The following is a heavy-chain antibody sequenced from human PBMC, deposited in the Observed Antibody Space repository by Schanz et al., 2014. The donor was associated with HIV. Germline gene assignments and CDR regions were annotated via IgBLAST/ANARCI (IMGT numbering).Heavy chain of an antibody. D-gene: IGHD3-16*01. CDR3: ARDNWGPDH. CDR1: GFTFSSLG. CDR2: ISEFGGSA. J-gene: IGHJ4*02. Sequence: EVQLLESGGGLVQPWGSLRLSCAASGFTFSSLGMSWVRQAPGEGLEWVSGISEFGGSAWYADSVKGRFTISRDNSKNTLYLQMNSLTVEDTAVYFCARDNWGPDHWGQGTLVTVSS. V-gene: IGHV3-23*01.